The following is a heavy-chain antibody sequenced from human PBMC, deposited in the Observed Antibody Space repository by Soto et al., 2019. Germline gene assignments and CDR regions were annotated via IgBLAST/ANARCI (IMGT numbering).Heavy chain of an antibody. Sequence: GGSVRLSCAASGFTFSSYWMSWVRQAPGEGLEWVANIKQDGSEKYYVDSVKGRFTISRDNAKNSLYLQMNSLRAEDTAVYYCARQSNKYSPDAFDIWGQGTMVTVSS. CDR3: ARQSNKYSPDAFDI. V-gene: IGHV3-7*03. D-gene: IGHD6-6*01. CDR2: IKQDGSEK. J-gene: IGHJ3*02. CDR1: GFTFSSYW.